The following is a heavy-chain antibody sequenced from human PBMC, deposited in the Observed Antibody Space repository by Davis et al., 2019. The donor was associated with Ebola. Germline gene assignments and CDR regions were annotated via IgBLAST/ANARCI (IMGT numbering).Heavy chain of an antibody. CDR2: IYHSGCT. J-gene: IGHJ3*02. CDR1: GDSISSAYW. V-gene: IGHV4-4*02. D-gene: IGHD6-19*01. CDR3: ARDRGYIAVDAFDI. Sequence: MPSETLPLTCAVSGDSISSAYWPSWLRQPPGKGLEWIGAIYHSGCTNYNPSLKSRVTISVDKSKNQFSLKLSSVTAADTAMYYCARDRGYIAVDAFDIWGQGTVVTVSS.